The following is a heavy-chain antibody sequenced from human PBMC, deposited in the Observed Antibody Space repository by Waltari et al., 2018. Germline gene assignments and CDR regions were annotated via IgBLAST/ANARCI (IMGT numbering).Heavy chain of an antibody. D-gene: IGHD1-7*01. Sequence: EVQLVQSGAEVKKPGATVKISCQASGYTFTDYYMHWVQQAPGKGREWVGRIDPQDGETKYADKFQGRATITADTSIDTVYMELSRLRPEDTAVFYCARTTTIKSLDYWGQGTLVTVSS. CDR3: ARTTTIKSLDY. CDR1: GYTFTDYY. J-gene: IGHJ4*02. CDR2: IDPQDGET. V-gene: IGHV1-69-2*01.